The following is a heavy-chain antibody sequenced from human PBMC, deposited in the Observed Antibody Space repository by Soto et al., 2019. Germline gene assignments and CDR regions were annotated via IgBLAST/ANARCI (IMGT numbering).Heavy chain of an antibody. J-gene: IGHJ5*02. CDR3: ARVVPGAEAWFGP. Sequence: EASVKVSCKTSGYTFSNYGITWVRQAPGQPLEWLGWISLYSDGTNYAQKFQGRVSMTTDTSTTTAYMELRSLRSDDTAVYYCARVVPGAEAWFGPWGQGTLVTVSS. D-gene: IGHD2-2*01. V-gene: IGHV1-18*01. CDR1: GYTFSNYG. CDR2: ISLYSDGT.